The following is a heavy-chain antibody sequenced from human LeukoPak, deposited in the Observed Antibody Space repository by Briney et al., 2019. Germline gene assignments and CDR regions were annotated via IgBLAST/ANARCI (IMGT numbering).Heavy chain of an antibody. D-gene: IGHD1-7*01. CDR3: ARRTGTTRFDWFDP. CDR1: GGSISSYY. CDR2: IYYSGST. V-gene: IGHV4-59*12. J-gene: IGHJ5*02. Sequence: PSETLSLTCTVSGGSISSYYWSWIRQPPGKGLEWIGYIYYSGSTNYNPSLKSRVTISVDTSKNQFSLKLSSVTAADTAVYYCARRTGTTRFDWFDPWGQGTLVTVSS.